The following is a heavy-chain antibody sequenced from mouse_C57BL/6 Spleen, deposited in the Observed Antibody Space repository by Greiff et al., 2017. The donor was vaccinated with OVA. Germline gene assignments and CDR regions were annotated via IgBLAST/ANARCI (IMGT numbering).Heavy chain of an antibody. Sequence: EVHLVESGPGMVKPSQSLSLTCTVTGYSITSGYDWHWIRHFPGNKLEWMGYISYSGSTNYNPSLKSRISITHDTSKNHFFLKLNSVTTEDTATYYCARDSGAYYFDYWGQGTTLTVSS. V-gene: IGHV3-1*01. CDR3: ARDSGAYYFDY. D-gene: IGHD1-3*01. CDR1: GYSITSGYD. CDR2: ISYSGST. J-gene: IGHJ2*01.